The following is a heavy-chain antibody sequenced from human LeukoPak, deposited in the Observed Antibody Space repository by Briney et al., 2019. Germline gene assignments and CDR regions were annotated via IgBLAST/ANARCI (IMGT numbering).Heavy chain of an antibody. J-gene: IGHJ4*02. CDR3: ARGYCSGGSCSENY. Sequence: ASVKVSCKASGYTFTGHYMHWVRQAPGQGLEWMGWIYSASGGTKYAQKFQGRVTMTRDTSISTAYMELSRLTSDDTAVYYCARGYCSGGSCSENYWGQGTLVTVSS. V-gene: IGHV1-2*02. CDR1: GYTFTGHY. CDR2: IYSASGGT. D-gene: IGHD2-15*01.